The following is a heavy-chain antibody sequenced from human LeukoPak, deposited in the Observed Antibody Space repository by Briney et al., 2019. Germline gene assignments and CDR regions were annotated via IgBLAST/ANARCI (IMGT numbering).Heavy chain of an antibody. CDR3: TTFSPRLLGY. CDR2: IKSKTDGGTP. Sequence: GGPLRPSLPASGFTFRNAGPSWVRRPPGKGLGWVGRIKSKTDGGTPDCTAPVKGRFTISRDDSKDALYLQMNSLKTEDTAVYYCTTFSPRLLGYWGQGTLVTVSS. CDR1: GFTFRNAG. V-gene: IGHV3-15*01. D-gene: IGHD2-21*01. J-gene: IGHJ4*02.